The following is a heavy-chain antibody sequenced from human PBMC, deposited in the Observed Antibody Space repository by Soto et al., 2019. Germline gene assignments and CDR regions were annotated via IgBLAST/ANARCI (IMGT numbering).Heavy chain of an antibody. V-gene: IGHV1-69*13. J-gene: IGHJ4*02. D-gene: IGHD3-10*01. CDR1: GGTFSSYA. CDR2: IIPIFGTA. Sequence: SVKVSCKASGGTFSSYAISRVRQAPGQGLEWMGGIIPIFGTANYAQKFQGRVTITADESTSTAYMELSSLRSEDTAVYYCARDRIPLYYGSGSYYTPGDYWGQGTLVTVSS. CDR3: ARDRIPLYYGSGSYYTPGDY.